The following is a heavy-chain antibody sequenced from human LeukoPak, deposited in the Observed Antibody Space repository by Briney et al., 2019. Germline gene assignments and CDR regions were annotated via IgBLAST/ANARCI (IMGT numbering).Heavy chain of an antibody. Sequence: GGSLRLSCVASGFIFDDSLMHWVRQAPGKGLEWISLISRDGSTPYYADSVKGRFTISRDNSKNSLFLQMNSLTPEDTAVYYCARDIRGNSFDSWGQGTLVTVSS. CDR3: ARDIRGNSFDS. D-gene: IGHD3-16*01. CDR2: ISRDGSTP. CDR1: GFIFDDSL. V-gene: IGHV3-43*01. J-gene: IGHJ4*02.